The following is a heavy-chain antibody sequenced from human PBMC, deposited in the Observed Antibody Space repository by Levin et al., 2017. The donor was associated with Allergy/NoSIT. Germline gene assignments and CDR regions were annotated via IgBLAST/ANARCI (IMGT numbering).Heavy chain of an antibody. CDR2: ISAYNGNT. CDR3: ARVYFSVHYYDSNGYYYY. Sequence: VASVKVSCKASGYTFNSYGISWVRQAPGQGLEWMGWISAYNGNTDYAQKFQGRVTVTTDTSTSTAYMDLRSLRSDDTAVYYCARVYFSVHYYDSNGYYYYWGQGTLVTVSS. D-gene: IGHD3-22*01. V-gene: IGHV1-18*01. CDR1: GYTFNSYG. J-gene: IGHJ4*02.